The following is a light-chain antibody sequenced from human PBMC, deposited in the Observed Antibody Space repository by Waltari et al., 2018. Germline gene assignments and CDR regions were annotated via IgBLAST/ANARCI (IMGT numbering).Light chain of an antibody. Sequence: DIVLTQSPGTLSLSPGKRATLFCRASQSVGRALIWYQQKPGQAPRLLIYGASNRANGIPDRFSGSGFGTDFSLTSSRLEPEDFAVYYCQRNDRLPVTFGQGTKVEIK. CDR2: GAS. CDR1: QSVGRA. CDR3: QRNDRLPVT. J-gene: IGKJ1*01. V-gene: IGKV3-20*01.